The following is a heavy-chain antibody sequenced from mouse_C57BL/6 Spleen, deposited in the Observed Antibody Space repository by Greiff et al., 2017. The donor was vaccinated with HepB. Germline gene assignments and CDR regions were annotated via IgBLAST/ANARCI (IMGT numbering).Heavy chain of an antibody. CDR1: GYTFTDYY. Sequence: VQLQQPGTELVKPGASVKISCKASGYTFTDYYMNWVKQSHGKSLEWIGDINPNNGGTSYNQKFKGKATLTVDKSSSTAYMELRSLTSEDSAVYYCARLGPIYYGNSYLYAMDYWGQGTSVTVSS. J-gene: IGHJ4*01. D-gene: IGHD2-1*01. CDR3: ARLGPIYYGNSYLYAMDY. V-gene: IGHV1-26*01. CDR2: INPNNGGT.